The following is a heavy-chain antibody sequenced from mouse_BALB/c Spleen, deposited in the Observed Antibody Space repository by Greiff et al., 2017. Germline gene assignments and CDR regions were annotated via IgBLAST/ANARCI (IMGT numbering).Heavy chain of an antibody. CDR2: IWAGGST. CDR1: GFSLTSYG. V-gene: IGHV2-9*02. J-gene: IGHJ3*01. D-gene: IGHD1-1*01. Sequence: VQLLESGPGLVAPSQSLSLTCTVSGFSLTSYGVHWVRQPPGKGLEWLAVIWAGGSTNYTPALMSRLSIGKDNSKSQVFLKMNSLQTDDTAMYYCAREERGGSSRMAYWGQGTLVTVAA. CDR3: AREERGGSSRMAY.